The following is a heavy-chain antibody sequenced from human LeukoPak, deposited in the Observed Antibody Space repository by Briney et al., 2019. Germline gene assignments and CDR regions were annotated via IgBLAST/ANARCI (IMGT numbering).Heavy chain of an antibody. Sequence: SQTLSLTCAISGDSVSSKSVSWSWIRQSPSGGLEFLGRTRYRSTWMTFYSLSVQSRMTINADTSRNHVSLRLNSVTPEDTALYYCVRDFNWGFDYWGQGTLVTVSS. J-gene: IGHJ4*02. CDR2: TRYRSTWMT. CDR1: GDSVSSKSVS. D-gene: IGHD7-27*01. V-gene: IGHV6-1*01. CDR3: VRDFNWGFDY.